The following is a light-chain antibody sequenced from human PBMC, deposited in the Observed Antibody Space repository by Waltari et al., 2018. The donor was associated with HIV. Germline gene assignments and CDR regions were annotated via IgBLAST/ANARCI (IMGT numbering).Light chain of an antibody. CDR3: SSYTSSSTLYVV. CDR1: RSDVGGYTY. CDR2: EVS. Sequence: QSALTQPASVSGSPGQSITISCTGTRSDVGGYTYVSWYQQHPGKDPKLMIYEVSNRPSGVSNRCSGSKSGNTASLTISGLQAEDEADYYCSSYTSSSTLYVVFGGGTKLTVL. V-gene: IGLV2-14*01. J-gene: IGLJ2*01.